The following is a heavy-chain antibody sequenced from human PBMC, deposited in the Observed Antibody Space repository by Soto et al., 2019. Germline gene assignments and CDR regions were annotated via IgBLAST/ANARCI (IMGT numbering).Heavy chain of an antibody. V-gene: IGHV1-18*03. D-gene: IGHD4-17*01. CDR2: ISASNGNT. Sequence: ASVKVSCKASGYTFNNYFISWVRQAPGQGLERMGWISASNGNTYSSQKFQGRVTMTTAKSTSTAYLELRGPRSDDLAVYYCSKGYYGDDFVGDWGQGTLVTVSS. CDR3: SKGYYGDDFVGD. CDR1: GYTFNNYF. J-gene: IGHJ4*02.